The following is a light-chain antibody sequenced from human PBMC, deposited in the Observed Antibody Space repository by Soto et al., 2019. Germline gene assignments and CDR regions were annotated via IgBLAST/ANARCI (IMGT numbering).Light chain of an antibody. CDR1: QSVSSSY. V-gene: IGKV3-20*01. Sequence: EFVLTQSPGTLSLSPGERATLSCRASQSVSSSYLAWYQQKRGQAPRLLVYGASSRATGIPDRFSGSGSGTDFTLTISSLQPDDVATYYCQQYNSYSPTFGQGTKVDIK. CDR3: QQYNSYSPT. CDR2: GAS. J-gene: IGKJ1*01.